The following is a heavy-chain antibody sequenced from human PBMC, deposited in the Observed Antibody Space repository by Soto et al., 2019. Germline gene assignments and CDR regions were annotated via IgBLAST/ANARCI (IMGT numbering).Heavy chain of an antibody. Sequence: QVQLVQSGAEVKKPGSSVKVSCKASGGTFSSYAISWVRQPPGQGLEWMGGIIPIFGTANYAQKFQGRVTITADESTSTAYMELSSLRSEDTAVYYCARGHTSYGYIGNWFDPWGQGTLVTVSS. J-gene: IGHJ5*02. CDR1: GGTFSSYA. D-gene: IGHD5-18*01. CDR3: ARGHTSYGYIGNWFDP. V-gene: IGHV1-69*01. CDR2: IIPIFGTA.